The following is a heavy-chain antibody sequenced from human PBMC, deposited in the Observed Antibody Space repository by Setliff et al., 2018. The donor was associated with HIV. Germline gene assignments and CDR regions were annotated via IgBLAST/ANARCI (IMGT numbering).Heavy chain of an antibody. CDR1: GGSVSSPSYY. CDR3: ATCRHRPSNWFDP. V-gene: IGHV4-39*07. J-gene: IGHJ5*02. Sequence: PSETLSLTCAVSGGSVSSPSYYWGWIRQPPGKGLEWIGSVYNSGITFKNPSLKGRVSISVDRSGNQFSLRLTSVTAAGTAVYYCATCRHRPSNWFDPWGQGTVVTVSS. CDR2: VYNSGIT.